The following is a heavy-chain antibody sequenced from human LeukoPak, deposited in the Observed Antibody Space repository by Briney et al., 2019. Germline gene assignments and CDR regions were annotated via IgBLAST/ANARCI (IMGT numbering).Heavy chain of an antibody. CDR1: GYTFTICG. CDR2: ISAYNGNT. J-gene: IGHJ4*02. V-gene: IGHV1-18*01. Sequence: ASVKVSCKGSGYTFTICGVSWGRQAPGQGLEWMGWISAYNGNTNYAQKLQGRVTMTTDTSTSTAYMELRSLRSDDTAVYYCARVALLAYCVGKCSAPAGELDYWGQGTLVTVSS. CDR3: ARVALLAYCVGKCSAPAGELDY. D-gene: IGHD2-21*01.